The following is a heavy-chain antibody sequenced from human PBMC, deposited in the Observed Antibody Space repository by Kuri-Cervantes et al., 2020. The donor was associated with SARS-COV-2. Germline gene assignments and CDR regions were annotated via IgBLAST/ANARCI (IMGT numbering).Heavy chain of an antibody. CDR1: GFTFSDYY. D-gene: IGHD2-15*01. CDR2: ISSSGSTI. V-gene: IGHV3-11*01. Sequence: GESLKISCAASGFTFSDYYMSRIRQAPGKGLEWVSYISSSGSTIYYADSVKGRFTISRDNAKNSLYLQMNSLRAEDTAVYYCARTGLPGWYYYYGMDVWGQGTTVTVSS. CDR3: ARTGLPGWYYYYGMDV. J-gene: IGHJ6*02.